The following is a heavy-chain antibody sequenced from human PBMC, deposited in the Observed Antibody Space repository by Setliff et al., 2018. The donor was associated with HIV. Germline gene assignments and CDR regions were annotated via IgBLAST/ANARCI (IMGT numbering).Heavy chain of an antibody. Sequence: ASVKVSCKASGHTFTSYDINWVRQATGRGLEWMVWMNPNSGNTGYAQKFQGRVTMTRNTSISTAYMELSSLRSEDSAVYYCASSWSRVPYYGLDVWGQGTTVTVSS. CDR2: MNPNSGNT. J-gene: IGHJ6*02. CDR3: ASSWSRVPYYGLDV. CDR1: GHTFTSYD. D-gene: IGHD6-13*01. V-gene: IGHV1-8*01.